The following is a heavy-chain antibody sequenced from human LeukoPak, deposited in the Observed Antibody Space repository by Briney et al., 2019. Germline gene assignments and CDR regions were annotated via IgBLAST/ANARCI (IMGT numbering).Heavy chain of an antibody. V-gene: IGHV3-23*01. CDR3: AKETVTAPPIDY. D-gene: IGHD2-21*02. J-gene: IGHJ4*02. CDR2: ISGSRGVT. CDR1: GFTFSTYA. Sequence: GGSLRLSCADSGFTFSTYAMSWVRQAPGKGLEWVSTISGSRGVTKFADSVKGRFTISRDNSKNTLYLQMNSLRVEDTAMYYCAKETVTAPPIDYWGQGTLVTVSS.